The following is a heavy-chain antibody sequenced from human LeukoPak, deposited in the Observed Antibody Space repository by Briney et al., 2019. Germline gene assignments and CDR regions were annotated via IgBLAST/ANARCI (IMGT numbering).Heavy chain of an antibody. V-gene: IGHV1-18*01. CDR3: ARGAVNRYNWNDDNFYYYYMDV. D-gene: IGHD1-1*01. J-gene: IGHJ6*03. Sequence: GASVKVSCKASGYTITSYGINWVRQAPGQGLEWMGWISGYNGYTYYAQKLQGRVTMTTDTSTSTAYMELRSLRSGDTAVYYCARGAVNRYNWNDDNFYYYYMDVWGKGTTVTISS. CDR2: ISGYNGYT. CDR1: GYTITSYG.